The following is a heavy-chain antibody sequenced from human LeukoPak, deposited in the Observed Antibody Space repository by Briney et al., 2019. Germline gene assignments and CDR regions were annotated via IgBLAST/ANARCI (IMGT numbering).Heavy chain of an antibody. J-gene: IGHJ6*02. CDR2: ISGSGNRT. CDR3: AKNLYCGGGSCYPSALGMDV. CDR1: GFTFSSYA. V-gene: IGHV3-23*01. D-gene: IGHD2-15*01. Sequence: GGSLRLSCAASGFTFSSYAMSWVRQAPGKGLEWVSSISGSGNRTYYADSVKGRFTISRDNSKNTLFLQMNSLRAEDTAVYYCAKNLYCGGGSCYPSALGMDVWGQGTTVTVS.